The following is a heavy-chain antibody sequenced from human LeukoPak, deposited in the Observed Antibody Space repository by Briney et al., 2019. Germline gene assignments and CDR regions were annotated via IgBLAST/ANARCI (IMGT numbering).Heavy chain of an antibody. J-gene: IGHJ3*02. V-gene: IGHV3-21*01. CDR1: GFTFSSYS. CDR2: ISSTSIYI. D-gene: IGHD3-10*02. Sequence: PGGSLRLSCAASGFTFSSYSMNWVRQAPGKGLEWVSSISSTSIYIYYVDSVKGRFTISRDNAKNSLYLQINSLRAEDTAVFYCARGGGMFAFDIWGQGTMVTVSS. CDR3: ARGGGMFAFDI.